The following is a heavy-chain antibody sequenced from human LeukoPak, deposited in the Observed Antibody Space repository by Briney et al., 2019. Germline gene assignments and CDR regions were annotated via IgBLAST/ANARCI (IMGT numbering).Heavy chain of an antibody. Sequence: SETLSLTCTVSGGSISSYYWSWIRQPPGKGLEWIGYIYYSGSTNYNPSLKSRVTISVDTSKNQFSLKLSSVTAADTAVYYCARDGIAAAAEDYFDYWGQGTLVTVSS. J-gene: IGHJ4*02. V-gene: IGHV4-59*01. CDR2: IYYSGST. CDR1: GGSISSYY. D-gene: IGHD6-13*01. CDR3: ARDGIAAAAEDYFDY.